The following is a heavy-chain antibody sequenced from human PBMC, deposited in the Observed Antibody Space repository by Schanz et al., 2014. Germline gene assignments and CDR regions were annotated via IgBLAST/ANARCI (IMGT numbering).Heavy chain of an antibody. CDR2: LYTGGST. J-gene: IGHJ3*01. V-gene: IGHV3-53*01. Sequence: EVQLVESGGGLIHPGGSLRLSCAVSGFTVSTNYMTWVRQAPGKGLECVSVLYTGGSTFYAESVRGRFFISRDSSKNTLFPHMNSLRAEDTAVYYCVRDAGRDGYNLAFDVWGQGTLVTVSS. CDR1: GFTVSTNY. D-gene: IGHD1-1*01. CDR3: VRDAGRDGYNLAFDV.